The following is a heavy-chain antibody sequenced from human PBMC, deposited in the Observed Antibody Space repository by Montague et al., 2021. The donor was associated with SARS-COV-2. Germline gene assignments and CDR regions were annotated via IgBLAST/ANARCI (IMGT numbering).Heavy chain of an antibody. Sequence: RLSWSASGFTFSDYYMSWIRQAPGKGLEWVSYISNSGSYTNYADSVKGRFTISRDNAKNSLYLQMNSLRAEDTAVYYCAKSSLLWFGRPFDFWGQGTLVAVSS. CDR3: AKSSLLWFGRPFDF. CDR2: ISNSGSYT. V-gene: IGHV3-11*03. D-gene: IGHD3-10*01. CDR1: GFTFSDYY. J-gene: IGHJ4*02.